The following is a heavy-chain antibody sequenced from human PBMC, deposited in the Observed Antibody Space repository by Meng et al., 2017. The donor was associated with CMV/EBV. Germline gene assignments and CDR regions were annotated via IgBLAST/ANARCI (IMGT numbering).Heavy chain of an antibody. CDR3: ARDHHTHGFLESYYGMDV. J-gene: IGHJ6*02. V-gene: IGHV4-39*07. D-gene: IGHD3-3*01. Sequence: SCTVFGGSISSSSYYWGWIRQPPGKGLEWIGSIYYSGSTYYNPSLKSRVTISVDTSKNQFSLKLSSVTAADTAVYYCARDHHTHGFLESYYGMDVWGQGTTVTVSS. CDR1: GGSISSSSYY. CDR2: IYYSGST.